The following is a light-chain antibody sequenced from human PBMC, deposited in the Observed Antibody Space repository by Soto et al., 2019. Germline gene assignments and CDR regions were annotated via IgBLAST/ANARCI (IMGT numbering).Light chain of an antibody. CDR1: SSNIGAGYD. CDR2: GTS. V-gene: IGLV1-40*01. J-gene: IGLJ3*02. Sequence: QSVLTQPPSVSGAPGQGVTISCTGSSSNIGAGYDVHWYQQVPGTAPKLLIFGTSNRPSGVPDRFSGSKSGTSAALAITGLQAEDEADYYFQPSDSRLRGSEVFGGGTKLTVL. CDR3: QPSDSRLRGSEV.